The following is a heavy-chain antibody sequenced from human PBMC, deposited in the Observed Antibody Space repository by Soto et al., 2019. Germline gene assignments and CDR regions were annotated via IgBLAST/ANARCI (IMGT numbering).Heavy chain of an antibody. CDR2: IFSNDEK. J-gene: IGHJ6*02. Sequence: GSGPTLVNPTETLTLTCTVSGFSLSNARMGVSWIRQPPGKALEWLAHIFSNDEKSYSTSLKSRLTISKDTSKSQVVLTMTNMDPVHTATYYCARIGETGYYYYYGMDVWGQGTTVTVSS. CDR1: GFSLSNARMG. V-gene: IGHV2-26*01. D-gene: IGHD3-10*01. CDR3: ARIGETGYYYYYGMDV.